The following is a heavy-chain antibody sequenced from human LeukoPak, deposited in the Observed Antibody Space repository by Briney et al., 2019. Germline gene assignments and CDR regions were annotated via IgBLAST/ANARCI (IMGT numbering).Heavy chain of an antibody. CDR3: ASNYDISGYYGY. CDR2: IIPIFGTA. CDR1: GGTFSSYA. J-gene: IGHJ4*02. Sequence: ASVKVSCKASGGTFSSYAISWVRQAPGQGLEWMGGIIPIFGTANYAQKFQGRVTITTDESTSTAYMELSSLRSEDTAVYHCASNYDISGYYGYWGQGPLVTVSS. D-gene: IGHD3-22*01. V-gene: IGHV1-69*05.